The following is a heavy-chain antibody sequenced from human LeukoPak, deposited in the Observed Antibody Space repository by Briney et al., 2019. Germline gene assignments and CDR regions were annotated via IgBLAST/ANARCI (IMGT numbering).Heavy chain of an antibody. J-gene: IGHJ4*02. CDR3: ATSPRGNFDY. CDR2: IYYSGST. D-gene: IGHD3-10*01. CDR1: GGSISSSSYY. V-gene: IGHV4-39*01. Sequence: SETLSLTCTVSGGSISSSSYYWGWIRQPPGKGLEWIGSIYYSGSTYYNPSLKSRVTISVDTSKNQFSLKLSSVTAADTAVYYCATSPRGNFDYWGQGTLVTVSS.